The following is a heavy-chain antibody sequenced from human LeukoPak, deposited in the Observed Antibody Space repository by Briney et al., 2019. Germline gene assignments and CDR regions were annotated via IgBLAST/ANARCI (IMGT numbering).Heavy chain of an antibody. CDR3: TRYNNDHFDY. CDR2: IAYDGSRA. CDR1: GFTVSSNY. J-gene: IGHJ4*02. Sequence: GGSLRLSCAASGFTVSSNYMSWVRQAPGKGLEWVAVIAYDGSRAFYADSVKGRFTISRDNSKNTMSVQMDDLRAEDTAVYYCTRYNNDHFDYWGQGTLVTVSS. V-gene: IGHV3-33*08. D-gene: IGHD1-14*01.